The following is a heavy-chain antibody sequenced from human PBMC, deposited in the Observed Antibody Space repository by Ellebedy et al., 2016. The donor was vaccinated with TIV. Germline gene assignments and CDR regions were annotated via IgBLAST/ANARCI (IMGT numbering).Heavy chain of an antibody. Sequence: GGSLRLSCAASGFTFSSYAMSWVRQAPGRGLEWVSGISGSGGRSFYADSVKGRFTISRDNSKNTLYLQMNSLRAEDTAVYYCTTLGGYGDYTNWGQGTPVTVSS. CDR2: ISGSGGRS. J-gene: IGHJ4*02. D-gene: IGHD4-17*01. CDR3: TTLGGYGDYTN. CDR1: GFTFSSYA. V-gene: IGHV3-23*01.